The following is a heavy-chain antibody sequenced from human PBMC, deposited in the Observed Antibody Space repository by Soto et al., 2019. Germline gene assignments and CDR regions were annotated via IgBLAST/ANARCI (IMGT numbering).Heavy chain of an antibody. CDR2: IIPIFGTA. V-gene: IGHV1-69*06. Sequence: QVQLVQSGAEVKTPGSSVKVSCKASGGTFSSYAISWVLQAPGQGLEWRGGIIPIFGTANYAQKFQGRVTITADKATSTPYMELSSLRSEDTAVYYCARDRIHLVLMVYGGYFDYWGQGTLVTVSS. CDR3: ARDRIHLVLMVYGGYFDY. D-gene: IGHD2-8*01. CDR1: GGTFSSYA. J-gene: IGHJ4*02.